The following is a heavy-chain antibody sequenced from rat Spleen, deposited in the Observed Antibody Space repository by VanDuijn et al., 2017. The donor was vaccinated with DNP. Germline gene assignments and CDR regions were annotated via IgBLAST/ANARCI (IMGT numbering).Heavy chain of an antibody. V-gene: IGHV5S13*01. D-gene: IGHD1-11*01. CDR2: ISSDGSLA. J-gene: IGHJ2*01. Sequence: EVQLVESGGGLVQPGRSLKLSCVASGFTFSDYGMAWVLQTPTKGLEWVASISSDGSLAYYRDSVKGRFTISKDNAKDTLYLQMNSLRSEDTATYYCTRHYGGYLYYFDYWGQGVMVSVSS. CDR3: TRHYGGYLYYFDY. CDR1: GFTFSDYG.